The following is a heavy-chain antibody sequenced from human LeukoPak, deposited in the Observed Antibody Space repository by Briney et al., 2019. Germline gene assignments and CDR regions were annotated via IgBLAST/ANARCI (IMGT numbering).Heavy chain of an antibody. D-gene: IGHD3-16*02. CDR2: IKQDGSEK. Sequence: GGSLRLSCAASGFTFSNYWMTWVRQAPGKGLEWVANIKQDGSEKYCVDSVKGRFTISRDNAKSSLYLQMNTLRAEDTAVYYCARYRIDYWGQGTLVTVSS. J-gene: IGHJ4*02. V-gene: IGHV3-7*02. CDR3: ARYRIDY. CDR1: GFTFSNYW.